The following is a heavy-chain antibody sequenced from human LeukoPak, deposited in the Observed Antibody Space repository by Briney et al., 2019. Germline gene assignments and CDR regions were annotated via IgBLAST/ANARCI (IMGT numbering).Heavy chain of an antibody. D-gene: IGHD3-10*01. CDR1: GFTFSSYS. V-gene: IGHV3-21*01. Sequence: PGGSLRLSCAASGFTFSSYSMNWVRQAPGKGLEWVSSISNSSSYIYYADSVKGRFTISRDNAKNSLYLQMNSLRAEDTAVYYCARAPYGSGLVDYWGQGTLVTVSS. J-gene: IGHJ4*02. CDR2: ISNSSSYI. CDR3: ARAPYGSGLVDY.